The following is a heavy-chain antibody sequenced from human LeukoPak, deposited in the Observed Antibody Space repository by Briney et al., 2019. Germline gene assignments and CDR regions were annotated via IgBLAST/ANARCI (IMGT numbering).Heavy chain of an antibody. CDR2: VSYEGKSQ. CDR3: ATAFGSGYDY. Sequence: GGSLRLSCATSGFTFSNYGMHWVRQAPGKGLEWVAVVSYEGKSQYYADSVRGRFTISRDNAKNTLYLQMTSLRPEDTAVYYCATAFGSGYDYWGQGTLVTVSS. D-gene: IGHD3-16*01. V-gene: IGHV3-30*03. J-gene: IGHJ4*02. CDR1: GFTFSNYG.